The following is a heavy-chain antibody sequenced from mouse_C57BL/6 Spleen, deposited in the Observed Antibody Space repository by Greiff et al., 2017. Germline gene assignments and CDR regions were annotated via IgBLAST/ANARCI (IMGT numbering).Heavy chain of an antibody. D-gene: IGHD1-1*01. Sequence: VQLQQPGAELVMPGASVKLSCKASGYTFTSYWMHWVKQRPGQGLEWIGEIDPSDSYTNYNQKFKGKTTLTVDKSSSTAYMQLSSLTSEDSSVYNCEKGYGSSPFDYWGQGTTLTVSS. CDR3: EKGYGSSPFDY. CDR2: IDPSDSYT. V-gene: IGHV1-69*01. J-gene: IGHJ2*01. CDR1: GYTFTSYW.